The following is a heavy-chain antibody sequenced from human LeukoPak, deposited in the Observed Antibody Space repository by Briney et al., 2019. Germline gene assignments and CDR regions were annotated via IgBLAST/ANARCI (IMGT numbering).Heavy chain of an antibody. J-gene: IGHJ5*02. CDR1: GGSFSGYY. D-gene: IGHD3-10*01. V-gene: IGHV4-34*01. CDR3: ARAGGITMVRGVIPNWFDP. Sequence: SETLSLTCAVYGGSFSGYYWSWIRQPPGKGLEWIGEINHSGSTNYNPSLKSRVTISVDTSKNQFSLKLSSVTAPDTAVYYCARAGGITMVRGVIPNWFDPWGQGTLVTVSS. CDR2: INHSGST.